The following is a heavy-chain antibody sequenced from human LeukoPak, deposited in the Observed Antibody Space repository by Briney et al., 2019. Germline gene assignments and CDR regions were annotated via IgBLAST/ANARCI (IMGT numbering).Heavy chain of an antibody. CDR3: ARGANYYGSGSFGH. CDR1: GYSISSGYY. CDR2: IYHSGST. V-gene: IGHV4-38-2*01. D-gene: IGHD3-10*01. J-gene: IGHJ1*01. Sequence: SETLSLTCAVSGYSISSGYYWGWIRQPPGKGLEWIGSIYHSGSTYYNPSLKSRVTISVDTSKNQFSLKLSSVTAADTAVYYCARGANYYGSGSFGHWGQGTLVPVSS.